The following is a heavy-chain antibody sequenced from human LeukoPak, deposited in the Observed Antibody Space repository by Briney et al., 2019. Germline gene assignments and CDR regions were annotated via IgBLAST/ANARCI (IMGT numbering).Heavy chain of an antibody. CDR2: IYPGDSDT. J-gene: IGHJ6*03. V-gene: IGHV5-51*01. Sequence: GESLKISCKGSGYSFTSYWIGWVRQMPGNGLEWMGIIYPGDSDTRYSPSFQGQVTISADKSISTAYLQWSSLKASDTAMYYCARRVDIVATITGATNYYYMDVWGKGTTVTVSS. D-gene: IGHD5-12*01. CDR1: GYSFTSYW. CDR3: ARRVDIVATITGATNYYYMDV.